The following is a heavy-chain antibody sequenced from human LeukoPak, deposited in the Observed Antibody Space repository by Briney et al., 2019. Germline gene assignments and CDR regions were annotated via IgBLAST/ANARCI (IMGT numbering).Heavy chain of an antibody. Sequence: PSETLSLTCAVYGGSFSGYYWSWIRQPPGKGLERIGEINHSGSTNYNPSLKSRVTISVDTSKNQFSLKLSSVTAADTAVYYCARGRHDIAHDYWGQGTLVTVSS. CDR3: ARGRHDIAHDY. J-gene: IGHJ4*02. V-gene: IGHV4-34*01. D-gene: IGHD3-9*01. CDR2: INHSGST. CDR1: GGSFSGYY.